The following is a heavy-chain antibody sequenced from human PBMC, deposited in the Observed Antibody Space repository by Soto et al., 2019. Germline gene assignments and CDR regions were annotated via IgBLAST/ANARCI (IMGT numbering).Heavy chain of an antibody. CDR2: ISSSGSTI. CDR3: AREPMATVTTLQSYYYYYYGMDV. Sequence: PGGSLRLSCAASGFTFSDYYMSWIRQAPGKGLEWVSYISSSGSTIYYADSVKGRFTISRDNAKNSLYLQMNSLRAEDTAVYYCAREPMATVTTLQSYYYYYYGMDVWGQGTTVTVSS. V-gene: IGHV3-11*01. J-gene: IGHJ6*02. D-gene: IGHD4-17*01. CDR1: GFTFSDYY.